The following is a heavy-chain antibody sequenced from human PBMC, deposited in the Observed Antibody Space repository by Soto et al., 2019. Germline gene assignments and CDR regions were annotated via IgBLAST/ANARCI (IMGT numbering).Heavy chain of an antibody. D-gene: IGHD3-9*01. J-gene: IGHJ4*02. CDR2: INYSGNT. CDR1: GGSISSSSCY. Sequence: SETLSLICTVAGGSISSSSCYWGWIRQPPGKGLEWIESINYSGNTFYTPSLKSRVTLSVDTSKNQFSLKLSSVTAADTAVYYCARLHYDILTGYHRGYFDYWAQGILVTVSS. CDR3: ARLHYDILTGYHRGYFDY. V-gene: IGHV4-39*01.